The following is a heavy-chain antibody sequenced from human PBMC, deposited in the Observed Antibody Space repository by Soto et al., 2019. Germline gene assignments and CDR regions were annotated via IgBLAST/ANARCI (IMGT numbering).Heavy chain of an antibody. D-gene: IGHD3-22*01. V-gene: IGHV1-18*04. CDR2: ISAYNGNT. CDR1: GYTFTSYV. Sequence: ASVKVSCKASGYTFTSYVISWVRQAPGQGLEWMGWISAYNGNTNYAQKLQGRVTMTTDTSTSTAYMELRSLRSDDTAVYYCAREQSMYYYDSSGALDYWGQGTLVTVSS. J-gene: IGHJ4*02. CDR3: AREQSMYYYDSSGALDY.